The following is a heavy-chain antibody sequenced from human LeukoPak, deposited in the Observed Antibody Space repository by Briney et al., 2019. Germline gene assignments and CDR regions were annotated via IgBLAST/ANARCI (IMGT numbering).Heavy chain of an antibody. J-gene: IGHJ4*02. CDR2: IHPSTGNP. CDR1: GYTFTNYA. CDR3: ARAFQRLGELSLPNY. D-gene: IGHD3-16*02. Sequence: GASVKVSCKASGYTFTNYAINWVRQAPGQGLEWMGWIHPSTGNPTYAQGFTGRFVFSLDTSVSTTYLQISSLKAEDTAVYCCARAFQRLGELSLPNYWGQGTLVTVSS. V-gene: IGHV7-4-1*02.